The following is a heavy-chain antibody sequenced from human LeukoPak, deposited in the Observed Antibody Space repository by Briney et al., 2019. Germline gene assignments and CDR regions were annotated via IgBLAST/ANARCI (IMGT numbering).Heavy chain of an antibody. V-gene: IGHV3-23*01. CDR2: INGNGRAT. D-gene: IGHD3-3*01. CDR3: AKGGAYYDFIFDP. CDR1: GFTFRDYA. Sequence: GGSLRLSCAASGFTFRDYAMTWVRQAPGKGLDWVSSINGNGRATYYADSVRGRFTISRDNSKNTLYLQMNSLRAEDTAVFYCAKGGAYYDFIFDPWGQGTLVTVSS. J-gene: IGHJ5*02.